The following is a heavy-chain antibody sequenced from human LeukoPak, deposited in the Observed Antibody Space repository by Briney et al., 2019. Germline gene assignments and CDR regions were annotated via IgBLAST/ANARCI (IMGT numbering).Heavy chain of an antibody. J-gene: IGHJ4*02. CDR1: GGSVSSSFSY. CDR2: IYYSGST. CDR3: ARGVHSGGSYFNFDY. Sequence: SETLSLTCTVSGGSVSSSFSYWGWIRQPPGKGLEWIGSIYYSGSTYSNPSLKSRVTISVDTSKNQFSLELNSVTAADMAVYYCARGVHSGGSYFNFDYWGQGTLVTVSS. D-gene: IGHD3-22*01. V-gene: IGHV4-39*01.